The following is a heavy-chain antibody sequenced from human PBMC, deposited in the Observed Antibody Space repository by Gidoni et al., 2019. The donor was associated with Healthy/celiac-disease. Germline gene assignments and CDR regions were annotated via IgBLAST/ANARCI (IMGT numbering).Heavy chain of an antibody. D-gene: IGHD3-22*01. Sequence: QVQLVQSGTEVKKPGFSVKVSCKASGCTFSSYAISGVRPAPGKGLEGMGGNIPICGTAYYAQKFQGRVTITSDESTSTAYMDLSSLRSEDTSVYYCWGLGSGYYWGDAFDIWCQGTMVTVSS. CDR2: NIPICGTA. CDR1: GCTFSSYA. V-gene: IGHV1-69*01. CDR3: WGLGSGYYWGDAFDI. J-gene: IGHJ3*02.